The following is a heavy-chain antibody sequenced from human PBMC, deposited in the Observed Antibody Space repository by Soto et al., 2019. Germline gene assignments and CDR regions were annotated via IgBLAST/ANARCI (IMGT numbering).Heavy chain of an antibody. V-gene: IGHV3-9*01. D-gene: IGHD6-13*01. CDR1: GFTFDDYA. J-gene: IGHJ6*02. Sequence: EVQLVESGGGLVQPGRSLRLSCAASGFTFDDYAMHWVRQAPGKGLEWVSGISWNGGGIGYADSVKGRFTISRDNAKNSLYLQMNSLRAEDTAWYYRAKDHSSSWYKEELSYYYGMDVWGQGTTVTVSS. CDR2: ISWNGGGI. CDR3: AKDHSSSWYKEELSYYYGMDV.